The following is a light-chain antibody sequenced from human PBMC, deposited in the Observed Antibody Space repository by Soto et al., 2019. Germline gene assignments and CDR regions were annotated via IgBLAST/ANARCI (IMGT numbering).Light chain of an antibody. CDR3: QQRSSWPAVT. CDR1: QSVSSY. J-gene: IGKJ3*01. CDR2: DAS. Sequence: EIVLTQSPATLSLSPGERATLSCRASQSVSSYLAWYQQKPGQAPRLLIYDASNRATGIPARFSGSGSGTDFTLTISSLEPEDFAVYYCQQRSSWPAVTFGPGTKVDIK. V-gene: IGKV3-11*01.